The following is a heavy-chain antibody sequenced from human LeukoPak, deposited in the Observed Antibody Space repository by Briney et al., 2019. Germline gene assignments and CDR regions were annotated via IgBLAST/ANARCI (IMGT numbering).Heavy chain of an antibody. CDR3: ASDY. CDR2: ISYDGSNK. CDR1: GFTFSSYA. V-gene: IGHV3-30-3*01. J-gene: IGHJ4*02. Sequence: GGSLRLSCAASGFTFSSYAMHWVRQAPGKGLEWVAVISYDGSNKYSADSVKGRFTISRDNSKNTLYLQMNSLRAEDTAVYYCASDYWGQGTLVTISS.